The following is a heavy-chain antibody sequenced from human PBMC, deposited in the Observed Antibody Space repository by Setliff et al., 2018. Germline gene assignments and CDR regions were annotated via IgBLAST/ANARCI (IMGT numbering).Heavy chain of an antibody. Sequence: SETLSLTCTVSGGSISSYYWSWIRQPPGKGLEWIGYIYYSGSTNHNPSLKSRVTISEDTSKNQLSLKVDSATAADTAVYYCATDGPVLNGDYISWGQGTLVTVSS. CDR2: IYYSGST. J-gene: IGHJ5*02. D-gene: IGHD3-10*01. V-gene: IGHV4-59*12. CDR1: GGSISSYY. CDR3: ATDGPVLNGDYIS.